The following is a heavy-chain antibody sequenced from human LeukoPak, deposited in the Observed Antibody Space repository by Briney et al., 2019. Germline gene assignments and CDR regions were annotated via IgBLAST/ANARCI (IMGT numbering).Heavy chain of an antibody. D-gene: IGHD2-15*01. Sequence: ASVKVSCKASGYTFTGYYMHWVRQAPGQGLEWMGRIIPILGIANYAQKFQGRVTITADKSTSTAYMELSSLRSEDTAVYYCASMEVAATVYYDYGMDVWGQGTTVTVSS. J-gene: IGHJ6*02. V-gene: IGHV1-69*02. CDR3: ASMEVAATVYYDYGMDV. CDR1: GYTFTGYY. CDR2: IIPILGIA.